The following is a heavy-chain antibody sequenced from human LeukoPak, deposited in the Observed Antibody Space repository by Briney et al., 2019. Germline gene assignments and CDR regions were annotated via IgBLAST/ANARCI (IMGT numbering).Heavy chain of an antibody. V-gene: IGHV1-8*01. CDR3: AREGGSIDWFDP. D-gene: IGHD3-16*01. Sequence: ASVKVSCKASGYTFTSYDINWVRQATGQGLEWMGWMNPNSGNTGYAQRFQGRVTMTRNTSISTAYMELSSLRSEDTAVYYCAREGGSIDWFDPWGQGTLVTVSS. CDR2: MNPNSGNT. J-gene: IGHJ5*02. CDR1: GYTFTSYD.